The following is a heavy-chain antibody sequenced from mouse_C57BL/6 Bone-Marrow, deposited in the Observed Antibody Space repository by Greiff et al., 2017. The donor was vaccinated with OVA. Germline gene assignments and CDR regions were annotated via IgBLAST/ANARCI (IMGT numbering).Heavy chain of an antibody. J-gene: IGHJ2*01. D-gene: IGHD2-3*01. CDR2: IDPSDSET. V-gene: IGHV1-52*01. CDR3: ARGGRLLDFDY. Sequence: VQLQQPGAELVRPGSSVKLSCKASGYTFTSYWMHWVKQRPIQGLEWIGNIDPSDSETHYNQKFKDKATLTVDKSSSTAYMQLSSLTSEDSAVYYCARGGRLLDFDYWGQGTTLTVSS. CDR1: GYTFTSYW.